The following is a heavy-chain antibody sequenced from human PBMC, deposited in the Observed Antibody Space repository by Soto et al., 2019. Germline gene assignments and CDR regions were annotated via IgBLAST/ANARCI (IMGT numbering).Heavy chain of an antibody. Sequence: PGESLKISCNGPGYSFTIYCISWVRQMPGKGLEWMGRIDPSGSYTNYSPSFQGHVTISADKSISTAYLQWSSLKASDTAMYYCARHVPHVILELYYGMDVWGQGTTVTVSS. J-gene: IGHJ6*02. CDR1: GYSFTIYC. V-gene: IGHV5-10-1*01. CDR2: IDPSGSYT. CDR3: ARHVPHVILELYYGMDV. D-gene: IGHD3-3*01.